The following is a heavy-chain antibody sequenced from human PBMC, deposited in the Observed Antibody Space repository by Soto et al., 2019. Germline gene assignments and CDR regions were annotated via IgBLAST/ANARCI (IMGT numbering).Heavy chain of an antibody. CDR3: ARSITIFGVGHFDY. CDR1: GGSISSGDYY. CDR2: IYYSGST. Sequence: PSETLSLTCTVSGGSISSGDYYWSWIRQPPGKGLEWIGYIYYSGSTYYNPSLKSRVTISVDTSKNQFSLKLSPVTAADTAVYYCARSITIFGVGHFDYWGQGTLVTVSS. D-gene: IGHD3-3*01. J-gene: IGHJ4*02. V-gene: IGHV4-30-4*01.